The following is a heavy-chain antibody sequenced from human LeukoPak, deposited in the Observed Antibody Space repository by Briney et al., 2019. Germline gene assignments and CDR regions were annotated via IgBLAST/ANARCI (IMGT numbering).Heavy chain of an antibody. V-gene: IGHV1-69*05. J-gene: IGHJ4*02. CDR2: IIPIFGTA. D-gene: IGHD4-17*01. CDR1: GGTFSSYA. Sequence: ASVKVSCKASGGTFSSYAISWVRQAPGQALEWMGRIIPIFGTANYAQKFQGRVTITTDESTSTAYMELSSLRSEDTAVYYCARDQSGYYGDYVYFDYWGQGTLVTVSS. CDR3: ARDQSGYYGDYVYFDY.